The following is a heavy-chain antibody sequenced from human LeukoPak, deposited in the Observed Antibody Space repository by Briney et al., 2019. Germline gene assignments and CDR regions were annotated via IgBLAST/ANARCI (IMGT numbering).Heavy chain of an antibody. D-gene: IGHD4-17*01. CDR1: GFTFSDYA. CDR3: AKDKRGGSDYVYFDY. J-gene: IGHJ4*02. CDR2: ISGGGEYT. Sequence: GGSLRLSCAASGFTFSDYAMNWVRQAPGKGLEWFSTISGGGEYTRYADSVQGRFIVSRDNSKNTVYLQMTSLRVEDTAVYFCAKDKRGGSDYVYFDYWGQGTLVTVSS. V-gene: IGHV3-23*01.